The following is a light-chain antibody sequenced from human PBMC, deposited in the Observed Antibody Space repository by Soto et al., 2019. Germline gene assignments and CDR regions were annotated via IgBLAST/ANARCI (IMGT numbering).Light chain of an antibody. CDR2: RAS. CDR3: QQYDTFST. J-gene: IGKJ2*01. CDR1: QTIGNW. V-gene: IGKV1-5*03. Sequence: DVQMTQSPSTLSASIGDRVTITCRASQTIGNWLAWYQQKPGKAPKLLISRASTLESGVPSRFSGTGSGTEFTLTITSLQPDDFATYYCQQYDTFSTFGQGTTLGLK.